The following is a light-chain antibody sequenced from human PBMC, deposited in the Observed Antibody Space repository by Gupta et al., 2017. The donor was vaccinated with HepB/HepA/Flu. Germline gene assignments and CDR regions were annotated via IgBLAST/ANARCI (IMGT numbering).Light chain of an antibody. V-gene: IGLV2-14*03. CDR1: TSDVGGYDY. CDR3: TADTTNSIL. CDR2: AVN. Sequence: QSALTQPASVSGSPGQSITISCTATTSDVGGYDYVSWYHQHPGKAPNLMIYAVNNRPSGASSLFSSSTSSTSAPPTISGLQAEDDDYYYCTADTTNSILFGGGTKLTVL. J-gene: IGLJ2*01.